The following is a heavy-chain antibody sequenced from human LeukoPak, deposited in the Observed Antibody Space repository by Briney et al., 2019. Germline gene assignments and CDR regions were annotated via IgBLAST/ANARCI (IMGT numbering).Heavy chain of an antibody. J-gene: IGHJ4*02. CDR1: GGSFSGYY. V-gene: IGHV4-31*11. CDR2: IYYSGST. CDR3: ASSARYCSGGSCYQNFDY. D-gene: IGHD2-15*01. Sequence: SETLSLTCAVYGGSFSGYYWSWIRQHPGKGLEWIGYIYYSGSTYYNPSLKSRVTISVDTSKNQFSLKLSSVTAADTAVYYCASSARYCSGGSCYQNFDYWGQGTLVTVSS.